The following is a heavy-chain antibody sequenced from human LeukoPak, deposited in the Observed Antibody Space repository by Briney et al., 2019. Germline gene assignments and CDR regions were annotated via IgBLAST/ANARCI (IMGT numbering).Heavy chain of an antibody. D-gene: IGHD3-3*01. V-gene: IGHV3-11*04. J-gene: IGHJ5*02. CDR2: ISSSGSTI. CDR3: AREGSIFGVVTPYNWFDP. CDR1: GFAFSDYY. Sequence: GGSLRLSCAASGFAFSDYYMSWIRQAPGKGLEWVSYISSSGSTIYYAASVKGRFTISRDNAKNSLYLQMNSLRAEDTAVYYCAREGSIFGVVTPYNWFDPWGQGTLVTVSS.